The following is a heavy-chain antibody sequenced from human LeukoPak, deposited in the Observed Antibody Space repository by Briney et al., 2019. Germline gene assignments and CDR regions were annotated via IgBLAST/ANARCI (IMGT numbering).Heavy chain of an antibody. CDR1: GGSFSGYY. D-gene: IGHD2-2*01. Sequence: KASETLSLTCAVYGGSFSGYYWSWIRQPPGKGLEWIGEINHSGSTNYNPSLKSRVTISVDTSKNQFSLKLSSVTAADTAVYYCARGPARNVYQLLSYITDAFDIWGQGTMVTVSS. CDR2: INHSGST. J-gene: IGHJ3*02. CDR3: ARGPARNVYQLLSYITDAFDI. V-gene: IGHV4-34*01.